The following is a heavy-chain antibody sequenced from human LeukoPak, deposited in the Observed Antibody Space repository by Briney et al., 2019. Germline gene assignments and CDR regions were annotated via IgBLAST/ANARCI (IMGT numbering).Heavy chain of an antibody. CDR2: IYHTGST. CDR3: ARGLPQYSGSYHNPFDY. CDR1: GGSISSGGYY. D-gene: IGHD1-26*01. V-gene: IGHV4-30-2*06. J-gene: IGHJ4*02. Sequence: SQTLSLTCTVSGGSISSGGYYWNWIRQSPGKGLEWIGYIYHTGSTYNNPSLKSRVTISVDTSKNQFSLKLSSVTAADTAVYYCARGLPQYSGSYHNPFDYWGQGTLVTVSS.